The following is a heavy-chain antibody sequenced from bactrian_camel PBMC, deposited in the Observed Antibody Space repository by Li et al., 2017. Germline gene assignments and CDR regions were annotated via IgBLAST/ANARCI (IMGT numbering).Heavy chain of an antibody. CDR1: GITYSEFC. D-gene: IGHD3*01. V-gene: IGHV3S53*01. Sequence: HVQLVESGGGSVQVGGSLTLSCKISGITYSEFCVAWFRQAPGKEREGVAAIFDDDSAMYGDSVKGRFIISRDNAKQILYLQMNNLKPEDTATYYCKKGLAPVRSICRGRAARGQGTQVTVS. J-gene: IGHJ4*01. CDR2: IFDDDSA. CDR3: KKGLAPVRSICRGRAA.